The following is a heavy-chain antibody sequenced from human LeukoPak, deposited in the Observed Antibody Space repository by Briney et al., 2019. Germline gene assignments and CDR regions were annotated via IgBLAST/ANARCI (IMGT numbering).Heavy chain of an antibody. CDR2: IYLGASDT. D-gene: IGHD6-19*01. Sequence: GESLKISCKGSGYSFSSYWIAWVRQMPGKGLEWMGIIYLGASDTRYSPSFQGQVIISADKSISTAYLQWSSLKASDTATYYCARSGGSGWDEGFDYWGQGTLVTVSS. J-gene: IGHJ4*02. CDR1: GYSFSSYW. CDR3: ARSGGSGWDEGFDY. V-gene: IGHV5-51*01.